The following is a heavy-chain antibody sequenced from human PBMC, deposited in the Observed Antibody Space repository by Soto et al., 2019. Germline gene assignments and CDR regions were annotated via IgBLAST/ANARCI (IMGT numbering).Heavy chain of an antibody. CDR2: MNPNSSNT. CDR1: GYTFTSYD. Sequence: EASVKVSCKASGYTFTSYDINLVRHATGQGLEWMGWMNPNSSNTGYAQKFQGRVTMTRNTSISTAYVELSSLRSEDTAVYYCARGAPSRPYYDFWSGYYAQNQEYYFEYWGQGPLVTVSS. J-gene: IGHJ4*02. V-gene: IGHV1-8*01. D-gene: IGHD3-3*01. CDR3: ARGAPSRPYYDFWSGYYAQNQEYYFEY.